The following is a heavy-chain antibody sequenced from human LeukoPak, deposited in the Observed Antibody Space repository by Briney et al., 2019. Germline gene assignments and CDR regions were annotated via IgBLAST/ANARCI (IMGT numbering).Heavy chain of an antibody. J-gene: IGHJ6*02. Sequence: GGSLRLSCAASGFTFSDYYMTWIRQAPGKGLEWVSAISGSGGSTYYADSVKGRFTISRDNSKNTLYLQMNSLRAEDTAVYYCAKVVVVVPAAIGNGMDVWGQGTTVTVSS. CDR3: AKVVVVVPAAIGNGMDV. CDR1: GFTFSDYY. V-gene: IGHV3-23*01. CDR2: ISGSGGST. D-gene: IGHD2-2*01.